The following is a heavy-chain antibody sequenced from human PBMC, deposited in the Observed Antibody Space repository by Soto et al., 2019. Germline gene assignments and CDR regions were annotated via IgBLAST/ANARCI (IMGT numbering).Heavy chain of an antibody. D-gene: IGHD3-16*01. Sequence: GGSLRLSCAASGFTFSDYYMSWIRQAPGKGLEWVSFISSSSGYTNYADSLRGRFTVSRDNAEGSLFLQMNSLRAEDTAVYYCATGGRSPLNCENWGKRALVTVSS. CDR3: ATGGRSPLNCEN. CDR2: ISSSSGYT. J-gene: IGHJ4*02. V-gene: IGHV3-11*06. CDR1: GFTFSDYY.